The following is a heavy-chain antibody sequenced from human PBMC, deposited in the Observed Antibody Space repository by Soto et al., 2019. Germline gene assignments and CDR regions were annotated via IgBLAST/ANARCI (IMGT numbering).Heavy chain of an antibody. J-gene: IGHJ6*02. CDR2: SRDKANSYTT. Sequence: EVQLVESGGGLVQPGGSLRLSCAASGFTFSDHYMDWVRQAPGKGLEWVGRSRDKANSYTTVYAASVKGRFSISRDDSKNSLYLQMNSLQTEDTAVYYCARSGTMITNYYYALDVWGQGTTVTVSS. CDR1: GFTFSDHY. D-gene: IGHD3-16*01. CDR3: ARSGTMITNYYYALDV. V-gene: IGHV3-72*01.